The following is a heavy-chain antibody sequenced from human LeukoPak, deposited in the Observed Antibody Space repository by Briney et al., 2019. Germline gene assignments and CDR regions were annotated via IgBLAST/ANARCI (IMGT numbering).Heavy chain of an antibody. J-gene: IGHJ4*02. CDR3: ARALYYGSGSYLVDY. CDR1: GFTVSSNY. D-gene: IGHD3-10*01. Sequence: GSLRLSCAASGFTVSSNYMSWIRQPPGKGLEWIGEINHSGSTNYNPSLKSRVTISVDTSKNQFSLKLSSVTAADTAVDYCARALYYGSGSYLVDYWGQGTLVTVSS. CDR2: INHSGST. V-gene: IGHV4-34*01.